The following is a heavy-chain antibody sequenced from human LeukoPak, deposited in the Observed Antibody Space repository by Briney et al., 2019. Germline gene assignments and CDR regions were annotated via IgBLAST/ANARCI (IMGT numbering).Heavy chain of an antibody. CDR3: ARESGDYFDY. V-gene: IGHV4-31*03. CDR1: GGSISSGSYY. Sequence: SQTLSFTCTVSGGSISSGSYYGSWIRQQPGKGLECIWYIYYSGSTYYNPSIKCRVTISVDTSKNQFSLKPSSVTAADTAVYYCARESGDYFDYWGQGTLVTVSS. CDR2: IYYSGST. D-gene: IGHD3-10*01. J-gene: IGHJ4*02.